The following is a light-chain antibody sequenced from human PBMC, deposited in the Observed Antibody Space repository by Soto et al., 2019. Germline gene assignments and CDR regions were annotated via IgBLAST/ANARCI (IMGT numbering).Light chain of an antibody. Sequence: EIVLTQSPATLSLSPGERVTLSCRARQSVGSNLAWYQQKPGQAPRLLIYDASNRATGIPARFSGSGSGTDFTLTISSLEPEDFAVYYCQQRSNWPPITFGQGTRLEI. CDR3: QQRSNWPPIT. V-gene: IGKV3-11*01. J-gene: IGKJ5*01. CDR2: DAS. CDR1: QSVGSN.